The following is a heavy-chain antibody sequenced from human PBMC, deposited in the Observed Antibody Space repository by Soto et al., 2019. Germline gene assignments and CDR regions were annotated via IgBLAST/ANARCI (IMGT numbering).Heavy chain of an antibody. CDR1: GFTFRSYG. CDR2: ISYDGSNK. D-gene: IGHD3-16*01. V-gene: IGHV3-30*18. CDR3: AKDLWGSSNWFDP. J-gene: IGHJ5*02. Sequence: PGGSLRLSCAASGFTFRSYGMHWVRQAPGKGLEWVAVISYDGSNKYYVDSVKGRFTISRDNFKNTLYLQMNSLRAEDTAVYYCAKDLWGSSNWFDPWGQGTLVTVSS.